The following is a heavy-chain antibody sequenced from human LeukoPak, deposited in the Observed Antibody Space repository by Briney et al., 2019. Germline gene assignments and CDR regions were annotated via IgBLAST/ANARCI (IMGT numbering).Heavy chain of an antibody. CDR3: AREGDYYDSSGYFDY. J-gene: IGHJ4*02. V-gene: IGHV3-30-3*01. D-gene: IGHD3-22*01. CDR2: ISYAASNK. Sequence: ISYAASNKYYEDAVKGRFTISRDNAKNTHYLQMNSLRAEDTAVYYCAREGDYYDSSGYFDYWGQGTLVTVSS.